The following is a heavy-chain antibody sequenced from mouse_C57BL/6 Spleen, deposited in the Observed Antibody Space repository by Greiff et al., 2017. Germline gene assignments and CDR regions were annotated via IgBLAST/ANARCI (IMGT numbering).Heavy chain of an antibody. CDR2: IDPEDGET. CDR3: ARTEYGRYYAMGY. CDR1: GFNIKDYY. J-gene: IGHJ4*01. D-gene: IGHD1-1*02. V-gene: IGHV14-2*01. Sequence: VQLKESGAELVKPGASVKLSCTASGFNIKDYYMHWVKQRTEQGLEWNGRIDPEDGETKYAPKFQGKATITADTASNTAYLQLSSLTSEDTAVYYCARTEYGRYYAMGYWGQGTSVTVSS.